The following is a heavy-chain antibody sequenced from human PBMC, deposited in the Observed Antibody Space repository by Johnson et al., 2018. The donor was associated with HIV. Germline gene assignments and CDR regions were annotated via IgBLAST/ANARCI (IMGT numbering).Heavy chain of an antibody. D-gene: IGHD4-23*01. CDR3: ARATVESAFDI. CDR1: GFTVSSNY. V-gene: IGHV3-66*01. J-gene: IGHJ3*02. Sequence: VQLVESGGGLVQPGGSLRLSCVVSGFTVSSNYITWVRQAPGKGPEWVAVIYSGGDTYYADAVKGRFTISRDDAKNTLYLQMNSLRVEDTAVYFCARATVESAFDIWGQGTMVTVSS. CDR2: IYSGGDT.